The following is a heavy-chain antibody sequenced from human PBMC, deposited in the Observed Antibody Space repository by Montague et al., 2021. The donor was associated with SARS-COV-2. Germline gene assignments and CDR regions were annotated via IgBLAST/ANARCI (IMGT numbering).Heavy chain of an antibody. D-gene: IGHD2-2*01. J-gene: IGHJ6*02. V-gene: IGHV4-31*03. CDR1: GGSISSGGYY. CDR2: IYYSGST. Sequence: TLSLTCTVSGGSISSGGYYWSWIRQHPGKGLEWIGYIYYSGSTYYNPSLKSRVTISVDTSKNQFSLKLSSVTAADTAVYYCAREKHHYCSSTSCYDNYYYYYGMDVWGQGTTVTVSS. CDR3: AREKHHYCSSTSCYDNYYYYYGMDV.